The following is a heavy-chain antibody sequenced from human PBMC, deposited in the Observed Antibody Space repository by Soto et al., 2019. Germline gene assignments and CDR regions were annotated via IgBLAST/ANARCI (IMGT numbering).Heavy chain of an antibody. J-gene: IGHJ4*02. CDR3: ARAPKVSGSSQTRPDF. CDR1: SGSFSGYY. Sequence: ASETLSLTCSIYSGSFSGYYWSWIRQPPGKGLEWIGEISQSGNTNYSPSLKSRVSISIDTSKKQFSLNLASVSAADTAVYYCARAPKVSGSSQTRPDFWGQGTLVTVSS. V-gene: IGHV4-34*01. CDR2: ISQSGNT. D-gene: IGHD6-6*01.